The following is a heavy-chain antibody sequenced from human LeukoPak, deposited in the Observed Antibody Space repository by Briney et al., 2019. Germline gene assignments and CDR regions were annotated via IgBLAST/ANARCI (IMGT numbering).Heavy chain of an antibody. J-gene: IGHJ4*02. CDR3: TRAYGSSGYYQLPIDY. V-gene: IGHV3-23*01. Sequence: PGQSLRLSCAASGFTFSTYAMSWVRQAPGEGLEWLCGITGSGDTTNHVDSVKGRFTVSRDNSKNTLFLQMNSLRVEDTALYYCTRAYGSSGYYQLPIDYWGQGTLVSVSS. D-gene: IGHD3-22*01. CDR2: ITGSGDTT. CDR1: GFTFSTYA.